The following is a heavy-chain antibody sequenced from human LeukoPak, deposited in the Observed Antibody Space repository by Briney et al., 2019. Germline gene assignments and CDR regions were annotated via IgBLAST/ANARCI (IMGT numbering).Heavy chain of an antibody. D-gene: IGHD6-6*01. CDR2: IYYSGST. V-gene: IGHV4-59*01. J-gene: IGHJ4*02. CDR1: GGSISSYY. CDR3: ARDLVHSSSSGLGY. Sequence: PSETLSLTCTVSGGSISSYYWSWIRQPPGKGLEWIGYIYYSGSTNYNPSLKSRVTISVDTSKNQFSLKLRSVTAADTAVYYCARDLVHSSSSGLGYWGQGTLVTVSS.